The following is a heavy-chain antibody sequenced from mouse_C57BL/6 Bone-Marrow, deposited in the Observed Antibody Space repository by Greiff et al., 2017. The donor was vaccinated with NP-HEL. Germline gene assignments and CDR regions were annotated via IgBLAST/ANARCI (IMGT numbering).Heavy chain of an antibody. Sequence: QVQLKESGAELARPGASVKLSCKASGYTFTSYGISWVKQRTGQGLEWIGEIYPRSGNTYYNEKFKGKATLTADKSSSTAYMELRSLTSEDSAVYFCARPYYYGSFFDYWGQGTTLTVSS. CDR1: GYTFTSYG. CDR3: ARPYYYGSFFDY. CDR2: IYPRSGNT. J-gene: IGHJ2*01. D-gene: IGHD1-1*01. V-gene: IGHV1-81*01.